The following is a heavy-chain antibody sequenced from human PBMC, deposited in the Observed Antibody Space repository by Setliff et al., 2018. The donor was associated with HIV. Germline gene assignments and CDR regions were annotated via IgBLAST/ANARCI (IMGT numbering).Heavy chain of an antibody. D-gene: IGHD3-3*01. J-gene: IGHJ3*02. CDR3: ASWRVPRDAFDI. Sequence: GGSLRLSCAASGFTFSGSWMHWVRQAPGEELVWVSRINSDERSTIYADSVKGRFTISRDNAKNTLYLQLNSLRVEDTAVYFCASWRVPRDAFDIWGLGTMVTVSS. V-gene: IGHV3-74*01. CDR2: INSDERST. CDR1: GFTFSGSW.